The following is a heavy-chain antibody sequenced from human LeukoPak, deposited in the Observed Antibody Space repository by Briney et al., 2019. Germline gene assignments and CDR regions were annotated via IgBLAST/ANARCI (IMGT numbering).Heavy chain of an antibody. D-gene: IGHD2-21*01. CDR1: GFTFSSYS. CDR2: ISGSGGST. J-gene: IGHJ4*02. V-gene: IGHV3-23*01. Sequence: GGSLRLSCAASGFTFSSYSMNWVRQAPGKGLEWVPAISGSGGSTYYADSVKGRFTISRDNSKNTLYLQMNSLRAEDTAVYYCAKDPKTPVIGGWGQGTLVTVSS. CDR3: AKDPKTPVIGG.